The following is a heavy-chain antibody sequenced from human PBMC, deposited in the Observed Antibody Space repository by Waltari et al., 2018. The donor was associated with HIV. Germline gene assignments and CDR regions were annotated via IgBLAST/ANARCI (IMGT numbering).Heavy chain of an antibody. J-gene: IGHJ3*02. V-gene: IGHV3-74*01. CDR3: ARENTMTYYDALDI. Sequence: EVQLVESGGGLVQPGGSLRPSCAASGFTFRSYWMHWVRQAPGKGLVWVSCISSDGSTTNYADSVKGRLTISRDNAKNTLYLQMNSLRADDTAVYYCARENTMTYYDALDIWGQGTMVTVSS. CDR1: GFTFRSYW. CDR2: ISSDGSTT. D-gene: IGHD4-17*01.